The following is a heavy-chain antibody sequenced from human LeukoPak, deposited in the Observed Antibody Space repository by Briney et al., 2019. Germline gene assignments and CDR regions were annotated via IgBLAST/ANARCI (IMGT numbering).Heavy chain of an antibody. J-gene: IGHJ4*02. V-gene: IGHV3-23*01. CDR2: ISGSGGSA. CDR1: GITLSNYG. Sequence: PGGSLRLSCAVSGITLSNYGMSWVRQAPGKGPEWVAGISGSGGSAYYADAVKGRFTISRDNPKNTLYLQMNSLRVEDTAVYFCAKRGVVIRVILVGFHKEAYYFDSWGQGALVIVSS. D-gene: IGHD3-22*01. CDR3: AKRGVVIRVILVGFHKEAYYFDS.